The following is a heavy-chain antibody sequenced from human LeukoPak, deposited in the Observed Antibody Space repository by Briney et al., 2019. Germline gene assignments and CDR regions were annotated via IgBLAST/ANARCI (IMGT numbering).Heavy chain of an antibody. J-gene: IGHJ4*02. CDR2: ISGSGGST. CDR1: GFTFSSYA. Sequence: GGSLRLSCAASGFTFSSYAMSWVRQAPGKGLEWVSAISGSGGSTYYADSVKGRFTISRDNSKNTLYLQMNSLRAEDTAVYYCAKGSLMITFGGAYFDYWGQGTLVTVSS. V-gene: IGHV3-23*01. D-gene: IGHD3-16*01. CDR3: AKGSLMITFGGAYFDY.